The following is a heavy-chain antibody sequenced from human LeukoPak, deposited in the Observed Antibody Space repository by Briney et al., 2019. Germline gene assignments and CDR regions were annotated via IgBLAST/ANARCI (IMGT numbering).Heavy chain of an antibody. J-gene: IGHJ6*03. CDR3: ARYCSSSRCLYYYHMDV. Sequence: PGGSLRLSCAASGFTFSTYSMNWVRQAPGRGLEWVSSISSGNSYIYYADSVKGRFTISRDDANNSLYLQMNRLRAEDTAVYYCARYCSSSRCLYYYHMDVWGKGTTVTVSS. V-gene: IGHV3-21*01. CDR1: GFTFSTYS. D-gene: IGHD2-2*01. CDR2: ISSGNSYI.